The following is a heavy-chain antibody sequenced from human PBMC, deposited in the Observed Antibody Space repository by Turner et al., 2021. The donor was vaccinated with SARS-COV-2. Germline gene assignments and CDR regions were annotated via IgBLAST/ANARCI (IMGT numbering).Heavy chain of an antibody. D-gene: IGHD3-10*01. CDR2: IYSDGST. CDR3: ARDRGGYSDY. J-gene: IGHJ4*02. V-gene: IGHV3-53*01. Sequence: EVQLVESGGGFIQPGGSLRLSCAASGFTVSSIYMSWVRQAQGKGLEWVSVIYSDGSTYYADSVKGRFTISRDNSKNTLYLQMNSLRAEDTAVYYCARDRGGYSDYWGQGTLVTVSS. CDR1: GFTVSSIY.